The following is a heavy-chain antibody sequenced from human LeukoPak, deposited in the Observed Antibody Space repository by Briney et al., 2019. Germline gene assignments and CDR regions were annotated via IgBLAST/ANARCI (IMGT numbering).Heavy chain of an antibody. J-gene: IGHJ3*02. D-gene: IGHD4-17*01. CDR1: GFTFSSYW. V-gene: IGHV3-23*01. Sequence: PGGSLRLSCAASGFTFSSYWMHWVRQAPGKGLVWVSGISGSGGSTYYADSVKGRFTISRDNAKNTLYLQMNSLRAEDTAVYYCAKSDYAVSYAFDIWGQGTMVTVSS. CDR3: AKSDYAVSYAFDI. CDR2: ISGSGGST.